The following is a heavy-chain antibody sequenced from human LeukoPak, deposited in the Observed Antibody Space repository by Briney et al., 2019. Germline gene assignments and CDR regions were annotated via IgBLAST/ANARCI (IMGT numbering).Heavy chain of an antibody. CDR2: INHSGST. Sequence: PSETLSLTCAVYGGSFSGHYWNWIRQSPGKGLEWIGEINHSGSTNYNPSLKSRVTISVDTSKNQFSLKLSSVTAADTAVYYCARSPGGTGAFDIWGQGTMVTVSS. CDR1: GGSFSGHY. V-gene: IGHV4-34*01. D-gene: IGHD1-1*01. CDR3: ARSPGGTGAFDI. J-gene: IGHJ3*02.